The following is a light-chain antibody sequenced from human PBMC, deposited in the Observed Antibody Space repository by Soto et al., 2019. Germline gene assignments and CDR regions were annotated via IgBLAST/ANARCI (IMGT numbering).Light chain of an antibody. V-gene: IGLV2-23*02. CDR3: CSYAGRSTHVV. CDR1: SSDVGSYNL. CDR2: EVS. J-gene: IGLJ2*01. Sequence: QYALTQPASVSGSPGQSITISCTGTSSDVGSYNLVSWYQQHPGKAPKLMIYEVSNRTSGASNRFSGSKSGNTASLTISGLQAEDEADYYCCSYAGRSTHVVFGGGTKLTVL.